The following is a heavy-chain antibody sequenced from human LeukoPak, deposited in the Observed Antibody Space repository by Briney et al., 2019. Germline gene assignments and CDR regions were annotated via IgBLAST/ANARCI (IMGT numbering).Heavy chain of an antibody. D-gene: IGHD6-6*01. Sequence: GGSLRLSCAASGFTFSSYSMNWVRQAPGKGLEWVSSISSSSSYIYYADSMKGRFTISRDNAKNSLYLQMNSLRAEDTAVYYCARDAGYSSSSIDYWGQGTLVTVSS. CDR1: GFTFSSYS. CDR2: ISSSSSYI. CDR3: ARDAGYSSSSIDY. V-gene: IGHV3-21*01. J-gene: IGHJ4*02.